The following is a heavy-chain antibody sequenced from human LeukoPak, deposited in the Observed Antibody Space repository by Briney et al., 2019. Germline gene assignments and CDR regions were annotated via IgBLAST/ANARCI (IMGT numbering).Heavy chain of an antibody. V-gene: IGHV4-39*01. CDR2: IYYSGST. D-gene: IGHD3-10*01. CDR3: ARPILWFGELYPDDAFDI. J-gene: IGHJ3*02. CDR1: GGSISSSSYY. Sequence: NPSETLSLTCTVSGGSISSSSYYWGWIRQPPGKGLEWIGSIYYSGSTYYNPSLKSRVTISVDTSKNQFSLKLSSVTAADTAVYYCARPILWFGELYPDDAFDIWGQGTMVTVSS.